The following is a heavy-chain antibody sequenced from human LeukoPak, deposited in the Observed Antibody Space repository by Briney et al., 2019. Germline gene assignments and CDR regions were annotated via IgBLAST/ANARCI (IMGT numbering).Heavy chain of an antibody. Sequence: PGGTLRLSCAASGFTFSSYWMSWVRQPPGKGLEWVANIKQDGSEKYYADSVKRRFTISRDNAKNSLYLRMNSLRAEDAAVYYWAREEKEGGTFECYYYLDVWGKGTTVTVSS. CDR1: GFTFSSYW. D-gene: IGHD1-14*01. CDR2: IKQDGSEK. V-gene: IGHV3-7*01. J-gene: IGHJ6*03. CDR3: AREEKEGGTFECYYYLDV.